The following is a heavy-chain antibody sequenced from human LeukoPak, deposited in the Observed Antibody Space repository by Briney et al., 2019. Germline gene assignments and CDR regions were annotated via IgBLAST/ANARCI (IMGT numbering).Heavy chain of an antibody. D-gene: IGHD5-18*01. V-gene: IGHV3-23*01. CDR3: ARVGYSYGNY. Sequence: GGTLRLSCAASGFTFSSYGMSWVRQAPGKGLEWVSAISGSGGSTYYADSVKGRFTISRDNAKNSLYLQMNSLRAEDTTVYYCARVGYSYGNYWGQGTLVTVSS. CDR1: GFTFSSYG. J-gene: IGHJ4*02. CDR2: ISGSGGST.